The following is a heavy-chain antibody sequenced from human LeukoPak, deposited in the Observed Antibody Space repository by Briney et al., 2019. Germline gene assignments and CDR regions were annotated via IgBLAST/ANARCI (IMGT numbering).Heavy chain of an antibody. J-gene: IGHJ4*02. D-gene: IGHD3-10*01. V-gene: IGHV1-8*01. CDR3: ARDSSEDGSWRY. CDR1: GYTFTSYD. Sequence: ASVKVSCKASGYTFTSYDINWVRQATGQGVERMGWMNPNSGNTGYAQKFQGRVTMTSNTSISTAYMELSSPRSEDTAVYYCARDSSEDGSWRYWGQGTLVTVSS. CDR2: MNPNSGNT.